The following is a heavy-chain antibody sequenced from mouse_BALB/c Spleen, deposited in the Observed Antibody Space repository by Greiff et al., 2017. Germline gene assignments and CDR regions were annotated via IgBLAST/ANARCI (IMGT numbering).Heavy chain of an antibody. D-gene: IGHD1-1*01. V-gene: IGHV5-17*02. J-gene: IGHJ4*01. CDR1: GFTFSSFG. CDR3: ARHYGSSFYAMDY. CDR2: ISSGSSTI. Sequence: DVKLVESGGGLVQPGGSRKLSCAASGFTFSSFGMHWVRQAPEKGLEWVAYISSGSSTIYYADTVKGRFTISRDNPKNTLFLQMTSLRSEDTAMYYCARHYGSSFYAMDYWGQGTSGTVSS.